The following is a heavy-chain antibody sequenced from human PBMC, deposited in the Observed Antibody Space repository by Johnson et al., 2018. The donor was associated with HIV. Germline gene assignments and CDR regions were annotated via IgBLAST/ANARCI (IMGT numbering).Heavy chain of an antibody. Sequence: QVQLVESGGGLVQPGGSLRLSCAASGFTFSSYPMHWVRQAPGQGLEWVAVISYDGSNEYYADSVKGRLIMSRDNSKNTLYVEMDSLRAEDTAVYYCVKARGGYWGDDFDIWGQGTMVTVSS. CDR1: GFTFSSYP. CDR2: ISYDGSNE. CDR3: VKARGGYWGDDFDI. V-gene: IGHV3-30*04. D-gene: IGHD2-8*02. J-gene: IGHJ3*02.